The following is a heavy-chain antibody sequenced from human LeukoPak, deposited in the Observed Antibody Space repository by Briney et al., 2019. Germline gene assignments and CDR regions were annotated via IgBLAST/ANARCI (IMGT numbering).Heavy chain of an antibody. J-gene: IGHJ4*02. CDR2: IYYSGST. V-gene: IGHV4-39*07. Sequence: SETLSLTCTVSGGSISSSSYYWGWIRQPPGKGLEWIGSIYYSGSTYYNPSLKSRVTISVDTSKNQFSLKLSSVTAADTAVYYCARGDHSSSHLSVDYWGQGTLVTVSS. D-gene: IGHD6-6*01. CDR1: GGSISSSSYY. CDR3: ARGDHSSSHLSVDY.